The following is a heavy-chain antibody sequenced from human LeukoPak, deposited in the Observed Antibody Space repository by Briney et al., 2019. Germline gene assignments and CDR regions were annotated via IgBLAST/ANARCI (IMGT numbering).Heavy chain of an antibody. Sequence: SETLSLTCTVSGGSISSSSYYWGWIRQPPGKGLEWIGYIYYTGNTYYNASLKSQVSISIDTSKNQFSLKLTSVTAADTAVYYCARQTGSGLFILPGGQGTLVTVSS. CDR2: IYYTGNT. V-gene: IGHV4-39*01. CDR3: ARQTGSGLFILP. J-gene: IGHJ4*02. D-gene: IGHD3/OR15-3a*01. CDR1: GGSISSSSYY.